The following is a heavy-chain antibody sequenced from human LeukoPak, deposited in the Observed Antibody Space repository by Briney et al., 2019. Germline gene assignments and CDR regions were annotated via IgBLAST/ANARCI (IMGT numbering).Heavy chain of an antibody. CDR3: SRSHDYGGLYFYYYMDV. CDR2: LDSSGST. D-gene: IGHD4-23*01. V-gene: IGHV4-39*01. J-gene: IGHJ6*03. CDR1: GGSLSSRSDY. Sequence: SETLSLTCTVSGGSLSSRSDYWGWIRPTPGMGLEWIGNLDSSGSTYYNPSLKSRVTISVGTSKNQFSLNLRSVTAADTAIYFCSRSHDYGGLYFYYYMDVWGKGTTVTVSS.